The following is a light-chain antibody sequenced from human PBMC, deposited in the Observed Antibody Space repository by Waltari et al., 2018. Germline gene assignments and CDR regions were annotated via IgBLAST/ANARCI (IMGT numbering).Light chain of an antibody. Sequence: EIVMTQAQGTLSVSPGDSATPHCSASQSVSHHLAWYQQKPGQAPRLLISDATTRATGIPARFSGSGSETEFTLTISSLQSEDFAAYYCQQYENWPTWTFGQGTKVEIK. CDR1: QSVSHH. CDR3: QQYENWPTWT. CDR2: DAT. J-gene: IGKJ1*01. V-gene: IGKV3-15*01.